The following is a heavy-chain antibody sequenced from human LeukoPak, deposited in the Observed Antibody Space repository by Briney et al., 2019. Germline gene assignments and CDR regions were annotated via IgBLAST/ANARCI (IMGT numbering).Heavy chain of an antibody. J-gene: IGHJ4*02. CDR3: ARKRAPFDY. V-gene: IGHV4-59*01. D-gene: IGHD4/OR15-4a*01. CDR1: GASINSYY. Sequence: PSETLSLTCTVSGASINSYYWSWIRQPPGKGLEWIGYIYSSGSTNYNPSLKSRVTISVDTSKNQFSLKLTSMTAADTAVYYCARKRAPFDYWGQGTLVTVSS. CDR2: IYSSGST.